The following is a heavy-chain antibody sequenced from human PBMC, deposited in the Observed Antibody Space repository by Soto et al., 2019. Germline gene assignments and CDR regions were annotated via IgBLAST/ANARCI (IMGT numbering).Heavy chain of an antibody. CDR3: TKKAVPTTPKGHFDS. Sequence: PGGSLRLSCVASGFNFNTYAMYWIRRAPGKGLEWVASTSSDERFKFYADSVKGRFTVSRDNSKNTFFLQMTSLRNEDTAVYYCTKKAVPTTPKGHFDSWGRGTLVTVSS. V-gene: IGHV3-30*18. CDR2: TSSDERFK. CDR1: GFNFNTYA. J-gene: IGHJ4*02. D-gene: IGHD6-19*01.